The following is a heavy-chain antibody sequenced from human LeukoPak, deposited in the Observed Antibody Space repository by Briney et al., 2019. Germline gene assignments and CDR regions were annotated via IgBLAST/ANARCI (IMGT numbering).Heavy chain of an antibody. V-gene: IGHV1-2*02. CDR2: INPKTGDT. CDR3: ARAGEDSTDHYDALHV. D-gene: IGHD3-22*01. Sequence: GASVKVSCKASGYSFSEYYIHWVRQVPGQGLEWMGWINPKTGDTDSAQNFQGRVTMARDTSIGTASMDLNGLRSDDTAIYYCARAGEDSTDHYDALHVWGQGTLVTVSS. J-gene: IGHJ3*01. CDR1: GYSFSEYY.